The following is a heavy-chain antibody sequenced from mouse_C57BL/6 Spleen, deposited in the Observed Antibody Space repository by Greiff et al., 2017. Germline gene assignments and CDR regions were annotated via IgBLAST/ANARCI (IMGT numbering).Heavy chain of an antibody. CDR2: IYPGDGDT. CDR3: ARGWDGGYYFDY. Sequence: QVQLQQSGAELVKPGASVKISCKASGYAFSSYWMNWVKQRPGKGLEWIGQIYPGDGDTNYNGKFKGKATLTADKSSSTAYMQLSSLTSEDSAVYFCARGWDGGYYFDYWGQGTTLTVSS. V-gene: IGHV1-80*01. D-gene: IGHD4-1*01. CDR1: GYAFSSYW. J-gene: IGHJ2*01.